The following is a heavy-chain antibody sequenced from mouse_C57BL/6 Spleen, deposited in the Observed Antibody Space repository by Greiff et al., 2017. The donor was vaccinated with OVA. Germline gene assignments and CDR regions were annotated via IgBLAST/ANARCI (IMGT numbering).Heavy chain of an antibody. CDR3: ARGYYDGYAMVY. J-gene: IGHJ4*01. V-gene: IGHV1-55*01. CDR1: GYTFTSYW. D-gene: IGHD1-1*01. Sequence: VQLQQSGAELVKPGASVKMSCKASGYTFTSYWITWVKQRPGQGLEWIGDIYPGSGSTNYNEKFKSKATLTVDTSYSTAYMQLSSLTSEDSAVYYCARGYYDGYAMVYWGQGTSVTVSS. CDR2: IYPGSGST.